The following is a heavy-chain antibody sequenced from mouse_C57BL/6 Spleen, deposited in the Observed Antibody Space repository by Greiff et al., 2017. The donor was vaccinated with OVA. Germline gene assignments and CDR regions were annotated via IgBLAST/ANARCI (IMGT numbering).Heavy chain of an antibody. Sequence: EVQLVESGPELVKPGASVKISCKASGYTFTDYYMNWVKQSHGKSLEWIGDINPNNGGTSYNQKFKGKATLTVDKSSSTAYMELRSLTSEDSAVYYCARYGAGAMDYWGQGTSVTVSS. CDR3: ARYGAGAMDY. D-gene: IGHD1-1*01. CDR2: INPNNGGT. J-gene: IGHJ4*01. CDR1: GYTFTDYY. V-gene: IGHV1-26*01.